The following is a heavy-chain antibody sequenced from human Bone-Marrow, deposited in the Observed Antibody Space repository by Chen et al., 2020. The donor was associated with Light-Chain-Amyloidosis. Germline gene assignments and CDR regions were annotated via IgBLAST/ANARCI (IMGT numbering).Heavy chain of an antibody. CDR2: INWDSTAT. V-gene: IGHV3-48*01. Sequence: GGSLRLSCVAYGFVFSAYSMNWVRQAPGKGLVWISYINWDSTATYYPDSMRGRCTISRDNGKNSLYLQLNSLRAEDTALYFCVRDHNWAFDIWGQGTVVTVSS. CDR1: GFVFSAYS. CDR3: VRDHNWAFDI. J-gene: IGHJ3*02.